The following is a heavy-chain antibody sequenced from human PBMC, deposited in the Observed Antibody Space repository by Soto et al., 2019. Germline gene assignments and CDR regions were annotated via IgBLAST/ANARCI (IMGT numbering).Heavy chain of an antibody. Sequence: GSLRLSCAASGFTFSSYSMNWVRQAPGKGLEWVSSISSSSSYIYYADSVRGRFTISRDNAKNSLYLQMNSLRAEDTAVYYCARDSMTTVTTNWGQGTPVTVSS. J-gene: IGHJ4*02. V-gene: IGHV3-21*01. CDR1: GFTFSSYS. CDR3: ARDSMTTVTTN. D-gene: IGHD4-17*01. CDR2: ISSSSSYI.